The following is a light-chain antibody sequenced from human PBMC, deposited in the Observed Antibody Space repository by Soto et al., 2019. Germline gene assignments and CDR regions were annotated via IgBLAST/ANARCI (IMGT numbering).Light chain of an antibody. Sequence: QSVLTQPRSVSGSPGQSVTISCTGTSSDVGGYNYVSWYQQHPGKAPKLMIYDVSKRPSGVPDRFSGSKSGNTASLTISGLQAEDEADYYCCSYAGSYVFGTATKVTVL. V-gene: IGLV2-11*01. CDR2: DVS. CDR3: CSYAGSYV. CDR1: SSDVGGYNY. J-gene: IGLJ1*01.